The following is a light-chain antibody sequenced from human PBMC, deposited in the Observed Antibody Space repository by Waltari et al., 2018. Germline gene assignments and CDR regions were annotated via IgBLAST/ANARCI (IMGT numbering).Light chain of an antibody. CDR3: AAWDDSLSGQVL. CDR1: TPNIGNTF. Sequence: QSVLTQPPSASGTPGQRVTIPCSGSTPNIGNTFVYLYQQLPGTAPKLLIYRDDQRPSGVPDRFSGSKSGTSASLAISGLRSEDEADYYCAAWDDSLSGQVLFGGGTKLTVL. CDR2: RDD. J-gene: IGLJ3*02. V-gene: IGLV1-47*01.